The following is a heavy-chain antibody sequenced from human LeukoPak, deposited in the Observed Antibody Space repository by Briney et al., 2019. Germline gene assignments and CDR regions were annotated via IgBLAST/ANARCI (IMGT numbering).Heavy chain of an antibody. CDR2: INPISGGA. V-gene: IGHV1-2*02. D-gene: IGHD2-2*01. CDR3: ATPGYCSGTFCPFDY. CDR1: GYTFTGYY. J-gene: IGHJ4*02. Sequence: RASVKVSCKASGYTFTGYYMHWVRQAPGQGLEWMGWINPISGGANYAQNFQGRVTMTRDTSISTAYMELSRLRSDDTAMYYCATPGYCSGTFCPFDYWGQGTLVTVSS.